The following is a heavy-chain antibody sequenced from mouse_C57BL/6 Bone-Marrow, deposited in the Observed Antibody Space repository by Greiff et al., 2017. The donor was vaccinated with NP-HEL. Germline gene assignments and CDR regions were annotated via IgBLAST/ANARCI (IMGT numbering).Heavy chain of an antibody. J-gene: IGHJ4*01. D-gene: IGHD1-1*01. CDR1: GYTFTSYW. V-gene: IGHV1-55*01. Sequence: QVQLQQPGAELVKPGASVKLSCKASGYTFTSYWITWVKQRPGQGLEWIGDIYPGSGSTNYNEKFKGKATLTVDTSSSTAYMQLSSLTSEDSAVYYCARITTTYYAMDYWGQGTSVTVSS. CDR2: IYPGSGST. CDR3: ARITTTYYAMDY.